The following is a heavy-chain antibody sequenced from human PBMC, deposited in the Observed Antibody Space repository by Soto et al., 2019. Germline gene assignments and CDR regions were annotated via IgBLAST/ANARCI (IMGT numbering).Heavy chain of an antibody. J-gene: IGHJ4*02. CDR1: GFTFSGYD. CDR2: ISDDGRNT. Sequence: QVQLVESGGGVVQPGRSLRLSCAASGFTFSGYDMEWVRQAPGKGLEWVAVISDDGRNTYYADSVKGRFTISRDNSKNTLYLQMNSLRAEDTAVYYCSRGGSNSAFDSWGQGTLVTVSS. V-gene: IGHV3-30*03. CDR3: SRGGSNSAFDS. D-gene: IGHD3-16*01.